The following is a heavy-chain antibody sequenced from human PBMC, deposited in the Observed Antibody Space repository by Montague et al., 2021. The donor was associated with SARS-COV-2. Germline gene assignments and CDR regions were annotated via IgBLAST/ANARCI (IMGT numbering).Heavy chain of an antibody. CDR1: GGSFSGYY. V-gene: IGHV4-34*01. Sequence: SETLSLTCTVYGGSFSGYYWSWIRQPPEKGLEWIGEINQSGRTNNNPSLKSRVIISVDTSKNQFSLTLSSVTAADTAVYYCARRGSSVCGVTVSAVLDYWGQGILVIVSS. D-gene: IGHD2-21*01. J-gene: IGHJ4*02. CDR2: INQSGRT. CDR3: ARRGSSVCGVTVSAVLDY.